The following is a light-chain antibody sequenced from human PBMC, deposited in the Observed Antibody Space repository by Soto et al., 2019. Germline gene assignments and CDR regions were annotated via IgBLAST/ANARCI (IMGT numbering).Light chain of an antibody. Sequence: EIVLTQSPGTLSLSPGESATLSCGARESVSSSYLAWYQQKPGQAPRLLIYGATTRLRGVPVRFSGSGSGTDFTLTISRREPEDFAVYYCQQYGSSPFTFGPGTKVDI. CDR3: QQYGSSPFT. CDR1: ESVSSSY. J-gene: IGKJ3*01. V-gene: IGKV3-20*01. CDR2: GAT.